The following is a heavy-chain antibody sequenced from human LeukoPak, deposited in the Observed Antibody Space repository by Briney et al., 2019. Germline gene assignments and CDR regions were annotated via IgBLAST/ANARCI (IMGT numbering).Heavy chain of an antibody. CDR2: IFGSGGSA. J-gene: IGHJ4*02. D-gene: IGHD6-19*01. Sequence: GGSLRLSCAASGFAFNSYAMYWVRQAPGKGLEWVSGIFGSGGSAHYADSVKGRFTISRDNSKNTVYLQMDSLRVEDTAVYYCGKTTTGYSSGRYPGWPVDYWGQGTLVTVSS. CDR1: GFAFNSYA. CDR3: GKTTTGYSSGRYPGWPVDY. V-gene: IGHV3-23*01.